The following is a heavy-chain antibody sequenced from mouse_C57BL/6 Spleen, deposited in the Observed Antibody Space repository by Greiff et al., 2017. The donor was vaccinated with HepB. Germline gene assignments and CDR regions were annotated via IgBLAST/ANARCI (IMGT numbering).Heavy chain of an antibody. CDR2: IRNKANGYTT. CDR1: GFTFTDYY. V-gene: IGHV7-3*01. D-gene: IGHD2-1*01. J-gene: IGHJ2*01. Sequence: EVQRVESGGGLVQPGGSLSLSCAASGFTFTDYYMSWVRQPPGKALEWLGFIRNKANGYTTEYSASVKGRFTISRDNSQSILYLQMNALRAEDSATYYCARLDGNYPYFDYWGQGTTLTVSS. CDR3: ARLDGNYPYFDY.